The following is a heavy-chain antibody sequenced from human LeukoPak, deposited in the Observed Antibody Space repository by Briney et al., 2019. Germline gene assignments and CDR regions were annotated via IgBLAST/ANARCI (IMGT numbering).Heavy chain of an antibody. CDR3: ARERTMVGGADI. CDR1: GGSLSSGPYY. V-gene: IGHV4-61*02. D-gene: IGHD2-21*01. J-gene: IGHJ3*02. Sequence: SETLPLTCSVSGGSLSSGPYYWSWIRQPAGKGLEWIGRVYNAGSNFNSGSNYNPSLKSRVTMSLDTSNNQFSLRLSSVTAADTAVYYCARERTMVGGADIWGQGTKVTVSS. CDR2: VYNAGSN.